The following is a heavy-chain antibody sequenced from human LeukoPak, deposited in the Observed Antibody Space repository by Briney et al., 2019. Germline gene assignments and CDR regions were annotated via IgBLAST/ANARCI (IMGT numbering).Heavy chain of an antibody. D-gene: IGHD5-18*01. CDR1: GFTVSSNY. CDR3: ARGRYSYGWCDY. J-gene: IGHJ4*02. CDR2: IYSGGST. Sequence: GGSLRLSCAASGFTVSSNYMSWVRQAPGKGLEWVSVIYSGGSTYYADSVKGRFTISRDNSKNTLYLQMNSLRAEDTAVYCCARGRYSYGWCDYWGQGTLVTVSS. V-gene: IGHV3-53*01.